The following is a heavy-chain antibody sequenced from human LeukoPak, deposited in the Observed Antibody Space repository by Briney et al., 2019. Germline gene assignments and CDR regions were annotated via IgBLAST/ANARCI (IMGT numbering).Heavy chain of an antibody. V-gene: IGHV1-18*01. CDR3: ARNNAHCSSTSCYPEAYFDY. CDR2: ISAYNGNT. D-gene: IGHD2-2*01. J-gene: IGHJ4*02. CDR1: GYTFTSYG. Sequence: ASVKVSCKASGYTFTSYGISWVRQAPGQGLEWMGWISAYNGNTKYAQKLQGRVTMTTDTSTSTAYMELRSLRSDDTAVYYCARNNAHCSSTSCYPEAYFDYWGQGTLVTVSS.